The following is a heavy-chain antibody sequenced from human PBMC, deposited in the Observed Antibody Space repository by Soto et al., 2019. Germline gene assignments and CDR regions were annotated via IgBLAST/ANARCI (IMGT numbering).Heavy chain of an antibody. J-gene: IGHJ4*02. D-gene: IGHD4-17*01. CDR2: IYSSGST. CDR1: GDSIGSDTNY. Sequence: PSETLPLTCTVSGDSIGSDTNYWGWIRQPPGKGLEWIASIYSSGSTYFNPSLKNRVTISAVTSKSQLSLKLTSVTAADTAVYYCATRDSVTSYYFDIWGQGILVTVSS. V-gene: IGHV4-39*01. CDR3: ATRDSVTSYYFDI.